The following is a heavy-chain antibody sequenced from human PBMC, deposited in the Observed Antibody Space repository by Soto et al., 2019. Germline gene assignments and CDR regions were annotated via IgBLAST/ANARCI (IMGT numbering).Heavy chain of an antibody. CDR1: GFTFSSYG. D-gene: IGHD5-18*01. V-gene: IGHV3-30*18. CDR2: ISYDGSNK. Sequence: QVQLVESGGGVVQPGRSLRLSCAASGFTFSSYGMHWVRQAPGKGLEWVAVISYDGSNKYYADSVKGRFTISRDNSKNTLYLQMNSLRAEDTAVYYCTKGEEQLWVFDYWGQGTLVTVSS. J-gene: IGHJ4*02. CDR3: TKGEEQLWVFDY.